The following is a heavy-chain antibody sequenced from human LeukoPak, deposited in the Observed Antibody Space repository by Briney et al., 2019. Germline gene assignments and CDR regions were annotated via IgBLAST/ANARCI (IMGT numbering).Heavy chain of an antibody. D-gene: IGHD4-23*01. Sequence: GGSLRLSCAASGFTFSSYGMHWVRQAPGKGLEWAAVIWYDGSNKYYADSVKGRFTISRDNSKNTLYLQMNSLRAEDTAVYYCARSFMTTVARVVDYWGQGTLVTVSS. J-gene: IGHJ4*02. CDR1: GFTFSSYG. V-gene: IGHV3-33*01. CDR3: ARSFMTTVARVVDY. CDR2: IWYDGSNK.